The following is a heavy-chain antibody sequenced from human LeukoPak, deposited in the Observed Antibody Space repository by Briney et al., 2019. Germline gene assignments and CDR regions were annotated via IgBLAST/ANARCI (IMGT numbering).Heavy chain of an antibody. CDR3: ARSGRGSSAGFDY. V-gene: IGHV4-59*01. CDR1: GGSISSYY. Sequence: ASETLSLTCTVSGGSISSYYWSWIRQPPGKGLEWIGYIYYSGSTNYTPSLKSRITKSVDTSRNQFSLKLNSVTAADTAVYYCARSGRGSSAGFDYWGQGTLVTVSS. J-gene: IGHJ4*02. CDR2: IYYSGST. D-gene: IGHD3-10*01.